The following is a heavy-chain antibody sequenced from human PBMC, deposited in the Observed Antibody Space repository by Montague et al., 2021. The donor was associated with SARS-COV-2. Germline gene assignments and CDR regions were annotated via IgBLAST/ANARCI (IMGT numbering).Heavy chain of an antibody. CDR2: IFYRGTT. D-gene: IGHD1-1*01. CDR3: ARGATRTFDY. CDR1: GDSMTNFY. Sequence: SETLSLTCTVSGDSMTNFYWCWIRQPPAKGLQWIGYIFYRGTTNYNPSLERRVTITVDTSKDQFYLKLNSVTAADTAVYYCARGATRTFDYWGQGTRVTVSS. V-gene: IGHV4-59*01. J-gene: IGHJ4*02.